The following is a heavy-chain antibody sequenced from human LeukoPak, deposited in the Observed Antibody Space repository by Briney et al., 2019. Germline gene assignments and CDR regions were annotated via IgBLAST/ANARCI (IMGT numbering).Heavy chain of an antibody. J-gene: IGHJ4*02. V-gene: IGHV6-1*01. CDR3: TRGWNSFDY. Sequence: SQTLSLTCAISGDSVSSNRATWIWIRQSPSRGLEWVGRTYYRSKWYNDYALSVRGRITINPDTSKNQFSLQLNSMTPEDTAVYYCTRGWNSFDYWGQGTLVTVSS. CDR1: GDSVSSNRAT. CDR2: TYYRSKWYN. D-gene: IGHD1-1*01.